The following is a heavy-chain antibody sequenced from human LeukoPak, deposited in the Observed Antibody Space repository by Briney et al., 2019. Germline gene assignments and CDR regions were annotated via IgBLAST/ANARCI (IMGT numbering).Heavy chain of an antibody. Sequence: GGSLRLSCAASGFTVSSHYMSWVRQAPGKGLEWVSYISSSGSTIFYADSVKGRFTISRDNAKNSLYLQMNSLRAEDTAVYYCARGAPTVTPTPFDYWGQGTLFTVSS. V-gene: IGHV3-11*04. CDR1: GFTVSSHY. D-gene: IGHD4-17*01. CDR3: ARGAPTVTPTPFDY. CDR2: ISSSGSTI. J-gene: IGHJ4*02.